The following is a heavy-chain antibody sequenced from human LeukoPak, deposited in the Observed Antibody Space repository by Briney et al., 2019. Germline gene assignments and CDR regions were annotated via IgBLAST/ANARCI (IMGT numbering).Heavy chain of an antibody. V-gene: IGHV3-53*01. Sequence: GGSLRLSCAASGLSVSNKYMTWVRQAPGKGLEWVSFLYSDGRTYYADSVKGRFTISRDNSRNTLYLQMNSLTAEDTAIYYCASASGREAAGCLLGLFEYWGQGTLVTVSS. J-gene: IGHJ4*02. CDR2: LYSDGRT. CDR1: GLSVSNKY. D-gene: IGHD6-13*01. CDR3: ASASGREAAGCLLGLFEY.